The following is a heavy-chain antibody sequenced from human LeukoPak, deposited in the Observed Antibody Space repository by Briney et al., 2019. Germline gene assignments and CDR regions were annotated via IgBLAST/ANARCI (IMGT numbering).Heavy chain of an antibody. J-gene: IGHJ3*02. CDR2: ISGSGGST. CDR3: AKVGGIVVVPAASLDAFDI. CDR1: GFTFSSYA. D-gene: IGHD2-2*01. V-gene: IGHV3-23*01. Sequence: TGGSLRLSCAASGFTFSSYAMSWVRQAPGKGLEWVSAISGSGGSTYYADSVKGRFTISRDNSKNTLYLQMNNLRAEDTAVYYCAKVGGIVVVPAASLDAFDIWGQGTMVTVSS.